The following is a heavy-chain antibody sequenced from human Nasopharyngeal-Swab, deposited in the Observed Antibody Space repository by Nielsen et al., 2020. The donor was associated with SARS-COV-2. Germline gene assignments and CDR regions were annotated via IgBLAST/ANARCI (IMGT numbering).Heavy chain of an antibody. Sequence: GGSLRLSCAASGFTFSNAWMSWVRQAPGKGLEWVSAISGSGGSTYYADSVKGRFTISRDNSKNTLYLQMNSLRAEDTAVYYCAKGGNSGSYQFDYWGQGTLVTVSS. D-gene: IGHD1-26*01. CDR1: GFTFSNAW. V-gene: IGHV3-23*01. CDR2: ISGSGGST. J-gene: IGHJ4*02. CDR3: AKGGNSGSYQFDY.